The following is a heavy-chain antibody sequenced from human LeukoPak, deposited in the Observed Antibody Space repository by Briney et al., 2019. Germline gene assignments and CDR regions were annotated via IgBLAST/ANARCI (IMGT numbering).Heavy chain of an antibody. CDR1: GYTFTSYY. D-gene: IGHD3-9*01. CDR3: ARAIPYYDILTGYYFDY. CDR2: INPSGGST. Sequence: ASVKVSCKACGYTFTSYYMHWVRQAPGQGLEWMGIINPSGGSTSYAQKFQGRVTMTTDTSTTTVYMELSSLRSEDTAVYYCARAIPYYDILTGYYFDYWGQGTLVTVSS. J-gene: IGHJ4*02. V-gene: IGHV1-46*01.